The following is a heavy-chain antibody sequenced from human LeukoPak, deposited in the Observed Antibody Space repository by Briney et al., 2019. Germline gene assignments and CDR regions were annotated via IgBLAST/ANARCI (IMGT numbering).Heavy chain of an antibody. CDR2: IYHSGST. V-gene: IGHV4-30-2*01. J-gene: IGHJ2*01. Sequence: SQTLSLTCAVSGGSFSSDDYSWSWMPQPPGKGLEWIGYIYHSGSTYYNPSLKRRVTISVDRSKNQFSLKLSSVTAADTAVYYCARDSRPYSGYDSGWYFDLWGRGTLVTVSS. CDR1: GGSFSSDDYS. D-gene: IGHD5-12*01. CDR3: ARDSRPYSGYDSGWYFDL.